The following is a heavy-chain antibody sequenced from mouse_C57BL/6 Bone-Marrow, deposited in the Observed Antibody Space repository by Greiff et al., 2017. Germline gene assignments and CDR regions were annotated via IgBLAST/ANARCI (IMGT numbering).Heavy chain of an antibody. CDR1: GYTFTSYW. V-gene: IGHV1-64*01. CDR3: ARERLRRYYAMDY. CDR2: IHPNSGST. Sequence: QVQLKQPGAELVKPGASVKLSCKASGYTFTSYWMHWVKQRPGQGLEWIGMIHPNSGSTNYNEKFKSKATLTVDNSSSTAYMQLSSLTSEDSAVYYCARERLRRYYAMDYWGQGTSVTVSS. J-gene: IGHJ4*01. D-gene: IGHD2-4*01.